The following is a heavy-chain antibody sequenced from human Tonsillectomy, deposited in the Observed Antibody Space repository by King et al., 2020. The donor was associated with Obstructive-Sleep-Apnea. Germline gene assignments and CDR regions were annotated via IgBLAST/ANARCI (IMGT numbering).Heavy chain of an antibody. CDR2: INSDGSST. CDR1: GFTFSSFW. D-gene: IGHD3-10*01. CDR3: ARGLMVRGVIIGY. V-gene: IGHV3-74*01. Sequence: VQLVEAGGGLVQPGGALRLSCAASGFTFSSFWMHWVRQAPGKGLVWVARINSDGSSTSYTASVKGQFTNSRDNAKNTLYLQMNSLRAEDTAVYYCARGLMVRGVIIGYWGQGTLVTVSS. J-gene: IGHJ4*02.